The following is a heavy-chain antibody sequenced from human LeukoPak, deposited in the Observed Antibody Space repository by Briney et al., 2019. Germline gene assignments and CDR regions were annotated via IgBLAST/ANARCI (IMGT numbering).Heavy chain of an antibody. CDR3: AKVRLYGDYPEIDY. D-gene: IGHD4-17*01. V-gene: IGHV3-23*01. CDR2: TSGSGGRT. Sequence: PGGSLRLSCVVSGFTFSSYAINWVRQAPGKGLEWVSGTSGSGGRTYYADSVKGRFTISRENSKNTLYLQMNSLRAEDTAVYYCAKVRLYGDYPEIDYWGQGTLVAVSS. CDR1: GFTFSSYA. J-gene: IGHJ4*02.